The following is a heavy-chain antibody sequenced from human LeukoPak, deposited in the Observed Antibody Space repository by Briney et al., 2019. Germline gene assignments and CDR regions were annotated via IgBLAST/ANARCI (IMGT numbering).Heavy chain of an antibody. J-gene: IGHJ3*02. CDR2: ISSSSSTI. D-gene: IGHD4-17*01. CDR3: ARSTGDYAPDAFDI. V-gene: IGHV3-48*01. Sequence: PGGSLRLSCAASGFTFSSYSMNWVRQAPGKGLEWVSYISSSSSTIYYADSVKGRFTISRDNAKNSLYLQMNSLRAEDTAVYYCARSTGDYAPDAFDIWGQGTMVTVSS. CDR1: GFTFSSYS.